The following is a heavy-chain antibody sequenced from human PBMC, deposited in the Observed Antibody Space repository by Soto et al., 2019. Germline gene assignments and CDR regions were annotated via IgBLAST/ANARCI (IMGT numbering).Heavy chain of an antibody. CDR3: ARGSWDYSSPLNY. V-gene: IGHV3-30-3*01. J-gene: IGHJ4*02. D-gene: IGHD6-13*01. CDR1: GFTFSSYA. Sequence: QVQLVESGGGVVQPGRSLRLSCAASGFTFSSYAMHWVRQAPGKGLEWVAVISYDGSNKYYADSVKGRFTISRDNSKNTLYLQMNSLRAEDTAVYYCARGSWDYSSPLNYWGQGTLVTVSS. CDR2: ISYDGSNK.